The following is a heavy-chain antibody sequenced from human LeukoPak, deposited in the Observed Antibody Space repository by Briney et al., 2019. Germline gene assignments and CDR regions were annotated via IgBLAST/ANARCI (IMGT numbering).Heavy chain of an antibody. CDR1: GGSISSYY. D-gene: IGHD3-10*01. CDR2: IYYSGST. V-gene: IGHV4-59*01. CDR3: ARGGAEYYGSGSYYNALGCDY. J-gene: IGHJ4*02. Sequence: SETLSLTCTVSGGSISSYYWSWIRQPPGKGLEWIGYIYYSGSTNYNPSLKSRVTISVDTSKNQFSLKLSSVTAADTAVYYCARGGAEYYGSGSYYNALGCDYWGQGTLVIVSS.